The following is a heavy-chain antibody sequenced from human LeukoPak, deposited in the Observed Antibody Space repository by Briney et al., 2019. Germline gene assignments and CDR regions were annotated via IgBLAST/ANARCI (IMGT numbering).Heavy chain of an antibody. D-gene: IGHD3-22*01. CDR3: ARDIYYDSSGYYY. J-gene: IGHJ4*02. CDR2: IKPDGSEK. V-gene: IGHV3-7*01. Sequence: GGSLRLSCAASGFTLSSHWMSWVRQAPGKGLEWVANIKPDGSEKYYVDSVKGRFTISRDNAKNPLYLQMNSLRAEDTAVYYCARDIYYDSSGYYYWGQGTLVTVSS. CDR1: GFTLSSHW.